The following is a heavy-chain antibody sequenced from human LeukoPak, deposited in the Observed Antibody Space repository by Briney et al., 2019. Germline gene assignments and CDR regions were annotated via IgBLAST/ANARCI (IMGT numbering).Heavy chain of an antibody. CDR3: ARDSTYYYASGSSGPHYFDN. CDR2: ISSGGSYE. CDR1: GFTFSSYA. Sequence: GGSLRLSCAASGFTFSSYAMHWVRQAPGKGLEWVSIISSGGSYEYYADSVKGRFTISRDNSKNTLYLQSNSLRAEDTAVYYCARDSTYYYASGSSGPHYFDNWGQGTLVTVSS. V-gene: IGHV3-30*01. D-gene: IGHD3-10*01. J-gene: IGHJ4*02.